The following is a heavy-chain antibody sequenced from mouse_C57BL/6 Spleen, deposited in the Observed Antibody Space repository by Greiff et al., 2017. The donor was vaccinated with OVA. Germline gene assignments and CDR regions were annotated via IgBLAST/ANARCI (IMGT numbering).Heavy chain of an antibody. D-gene: IGHD2-3*01. CDR3: ARSGWDGYSLYFDY. Sequence: QVQLQQSGPELVKPGASVKISCKASGYAFSSSWMNWVKQRPGKGLEWIGRIYPGDGDTNYNGKFKGKATLTADKSSSTAYMQLSSLTSEDSAVYFCARSGWDGYSLYFDYWGQGTTLTVSS. J-gene: IGHJ2*01. CDR2: IYPGDGDT. CDR1: GYAFSSSW. V-gene: IGHV1-82*01.